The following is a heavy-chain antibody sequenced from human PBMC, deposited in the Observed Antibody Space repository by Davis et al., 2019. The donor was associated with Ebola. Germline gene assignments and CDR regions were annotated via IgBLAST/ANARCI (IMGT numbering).Heavy chain of an antibody. D-gene: IGHD3-10*01. J-gene: IGHJ6*03. V-gene: IGHV3-48*02. CDR1: GFTFSSYS. CDR3: ARDRDYYYYYMDV. Sequence: GESLKISCAASGFTFSSYSMNWVRQAPGKGLEWVSYISSSSSTIYYADSVKGRFTISRDNAKNSLYLQMNSLRDEDTAVYYCARDRDYYYYYMDVWGKGTTVTVSS. CDR2: ISSSSSTI.